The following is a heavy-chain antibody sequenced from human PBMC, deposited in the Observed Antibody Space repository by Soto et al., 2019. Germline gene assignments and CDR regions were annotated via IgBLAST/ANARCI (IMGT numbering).Heavy chain of an antibody. V-gene: IGHV3-30*18. CDR1: GFTFSRYG. Sequence: QVQLVESGGGVVQPGRSLRLSCAASGFTFSRYGMHWVSQAPGKGLEWVEVRPYDVSNKYYEDSVKGGFTISRDNSKNTLYLQMNSLRAEDTAVYYCGKGHRDDLVGATTGGWYFDLGGRGTLVTVSS. CDR2: RPYDVSNK. CDR3: GKGHRDDLVGATTGGWYFDL. J-gene: IGHJ2*01. D-gene: IGHD1-26*01.